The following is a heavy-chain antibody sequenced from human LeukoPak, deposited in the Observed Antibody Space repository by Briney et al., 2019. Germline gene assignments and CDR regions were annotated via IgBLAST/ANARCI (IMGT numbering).Heavy chain of an antibody. CDR2: IWYDGSNK. J-gene: IGHJ4*02. V-gene: IGHV3-33*01. CDR3: ARGMLPTIVGAYYFDY. D-gene: IGHD1-26*01. Sequence: GGPLRLSCAASGFTFSSYGMHWVRQAPGKGLEWVAVIWYDGSNKYYADSVKGRFTISRDNSKNTLYLQMNSLRAEDTAVYYCARGMLPTIVGAYYFDYWGQGTLVTVSP. CDR1: GFTFSSYG.